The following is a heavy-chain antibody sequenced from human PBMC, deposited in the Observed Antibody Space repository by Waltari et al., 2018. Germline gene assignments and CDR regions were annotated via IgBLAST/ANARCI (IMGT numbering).Heavy chain of an antibody. J-gene: IGHJ5*02. V-gene: IGHV4-38-2*02. CDR1: GYSISSGYY. D-gene: IGHD1-1*01. CDR3: ARETPEPSLNWFDP. CDR2: IYHSGST. Sequence: QVQLQESGPGLVKPSETLSLTCTVSGYSISSGYYWGWIRQPPGKGLEWIGSIYHSGSTYYNPSLKSRVTISVDTSKNQFSLKLSSVTAADTAVYYCARETPEPSLNWFDPWGQGTLVTVSS.